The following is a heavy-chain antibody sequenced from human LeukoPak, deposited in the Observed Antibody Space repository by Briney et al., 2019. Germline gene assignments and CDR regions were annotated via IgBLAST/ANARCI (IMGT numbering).Heavy chain of an antibody. Sequence: SETLSLTCTVSGGSISGYYWGWIRQPPGKGLEWIRYVYYSGSTNFNPSLKSRVTASADTSKNQFSLKLRSVTAADTAVYFCARIRGSSGWFMAWFDSWGQGTLVTVSS. V-gene: IGHV4-59*01. D-gene: IGHD6-19*01. CDR1: GGSISGYY. CDR3: ARIRGSSGWFMAWFDS. J-gene: IGHJ5*01. CDR2: VYYSGST.